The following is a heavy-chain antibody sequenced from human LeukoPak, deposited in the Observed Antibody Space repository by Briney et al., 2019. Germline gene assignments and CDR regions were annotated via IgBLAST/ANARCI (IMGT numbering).Heavy chain of an antibody. CDR3: ARGPLGSSGSGDAFDI. J-gene: IGHJ3*02. D-gene: IGHD3-22*01. CDR1: GFTFSSYA. Sequence: GGSLRLSCAASGFTFSSYAMHWARQAPGKGLEWVAVISYDGSNKYYADSVKGRFTISRDNSKNMLYLQMNSLRAEDTAVYYCARGPLGSSGSGDAFDIWGQGTMVTVSS. V-gene: IGHV3-30*04. CDR2: ISYDGSNK.